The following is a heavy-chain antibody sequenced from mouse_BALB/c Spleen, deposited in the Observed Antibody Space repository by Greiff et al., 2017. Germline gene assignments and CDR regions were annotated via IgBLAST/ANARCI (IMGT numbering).Heavy chain of an antibody. D-gene: IGHD1-2*01. CDR2: ISDGGSYT. CDR3: ARENSLFGAMDY. CDR1: GFTFSDYY. J-gene: IGHJ4*01. Sequence: DVMLVESGGGLVKPGGSLKLSCAASGFTFSDYYMYWVRQTPEKRLEWVATISDGGSYTYYPDSVKGRFTISRDNAKNNLYLQMSSLKSEDTAMYYCARENSLFGAMDYWGQGTSVTVSS. V-gene: IGHV5-4*02.